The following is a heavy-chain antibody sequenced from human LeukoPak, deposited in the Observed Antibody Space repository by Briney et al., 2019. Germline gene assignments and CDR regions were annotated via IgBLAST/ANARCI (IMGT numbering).Heavy chain of an antibody. D-gene: IGHD3-10*01. J-gene: IGHJ4*02. CDR3: ASNITMVRDTSRVANY. CDR1: GFTFSDYY. CDR2: ISSSGSTI. Sequence: GGSLRLSCAPSGFTFSDYYMSWIRQAPGKGLEWVSYISSSGSTIYYADSVKGRFTISRDNAKNSLYLQMNSLRAEDTAVYYCASNITMVRDTSRVANYWGQGTLVTVSS. V-gene: IGHV3-11*01.